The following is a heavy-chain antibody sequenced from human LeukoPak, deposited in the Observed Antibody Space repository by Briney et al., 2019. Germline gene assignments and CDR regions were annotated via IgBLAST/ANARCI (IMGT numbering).Heavy chain of an antibody. J-gene: IGHJ4*02. CDR2: ISVDGRTT. V-gene: IGHV3-74*01. Sequence: GGSPRLSCAASGFTFSSYWMHWVRQAPGKGLVWVSRISVDGRTTNYADSVKGRFTISRDNAENSLYLQMNSLRAEDTAVYYCARLLAYNSGGEAFDHWGQGTLVTVSS. D-gene: IGHD1-20*01. CDR3: ARLLAYNSGGEAFDH. CDR1: GFTFSSYW.